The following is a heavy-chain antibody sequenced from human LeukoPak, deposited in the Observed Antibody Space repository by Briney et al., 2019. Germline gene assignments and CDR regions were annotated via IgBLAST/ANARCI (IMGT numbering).Heavy chain of an antibody. Sequence: SGGSLRLSCAASGFTFSSYSMNWVRQAPGKGLEWVSSIGSMRRSIYYADSVRGRFTISRDNAKTSVYLQMNSLRAEDTAVYYCARESGEAFDYWGQGTLVTVSS. J-gene: IGHJ4*02. D-gene: IGHD7-27*01. CDR3: ARESGEAFDY. V-gene: IGHV3-21*01. CDR2: IGSMRRSI. CDR1: GFTFSSYS.